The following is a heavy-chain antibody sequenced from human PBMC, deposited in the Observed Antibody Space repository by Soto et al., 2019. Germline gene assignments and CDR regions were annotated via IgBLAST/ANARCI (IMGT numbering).Heavy chain of an antibody. CDR3: VRAGHVFDVHYYGMDL. V-gene: IGHV3-21*01. CDR2: ISSSGTYI. Sequence: EEKLAESGGGLVKPGGSLRLSCEASGFTFNDYSMDWVRQAPEKGLEWVSSISSSGTYIYYADSVKGRFAISRDNANNVMYLQMDTLRAEDTAVYYSVRAGHVFDVHYYGMDLWGQGTTVTVSS. CDR1: GFTFNDYS. D-gene: IGHD3-10*01. J-gene: IGHJ6*02.